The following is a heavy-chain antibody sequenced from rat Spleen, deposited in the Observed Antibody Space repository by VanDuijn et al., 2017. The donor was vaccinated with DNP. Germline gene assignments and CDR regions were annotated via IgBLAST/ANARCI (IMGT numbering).Heavy chain of an antibody. V-gene: IGHV5S11*01. CDR2: ITSGTGTT. J-gene: IGHJ2*01. D-gene: IGHD1-11*01. CDR3: AKAGGYSPWYFDY. Sequence: EVQLVESGGGLVQPGRSLKLSCAASGFTFSDYYMAWVRQAPTKGLEWIASITSGTGTTSYADAVKGRFMISRDDSKSTLYLQMDSLRSEETATYYCAKAGGYSPWYFDYWGQGVMVTVSS. CDR1: GFTFSDYY.